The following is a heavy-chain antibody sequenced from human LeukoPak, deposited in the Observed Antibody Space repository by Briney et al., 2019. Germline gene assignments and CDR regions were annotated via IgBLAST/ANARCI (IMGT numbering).Heavy chain of an antibody. D-gene: IGHD2-2*01. CDR1: GFTFSDYY. V-gene: IGHV3-11*06. J-gene: IGHJ4*02. CDR2: ISSSSSYT. CDR3: ARASVGAPAASPIDY. Sequence: PGGSLRLSCAASGFTFSDYYMSWIRQAPGKGLEWVSYISSSSSYTNYADSVKGRFTISRDNAKNSLYLQMNSLRAEDTAVYYCARASVGAPAASPIDYWGQGTLVTVSS.